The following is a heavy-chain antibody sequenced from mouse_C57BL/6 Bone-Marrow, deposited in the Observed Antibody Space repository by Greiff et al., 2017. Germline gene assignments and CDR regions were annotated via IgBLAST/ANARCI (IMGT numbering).Heavy chain of an antibody. CDR1: GYTFTSYW. V-gene: IGHV1-50*01. Sequence: VQLQQPGAELVKPGASVKLSCKASGYTFTSYWMQWVKQRPGQGLEWIGEIDPSDSYTNYNQKFKGKATLTVDTSSSTAYMQLSSLTSEDSAVYYCAREAFTTEPLMDYWGQGTSVTVSS. CDR3: AREAFTTEPLMDY. J-gene: IGHJ4*01. D-gene: IGHD1-1*01. CDR2: IDPSDSYT.